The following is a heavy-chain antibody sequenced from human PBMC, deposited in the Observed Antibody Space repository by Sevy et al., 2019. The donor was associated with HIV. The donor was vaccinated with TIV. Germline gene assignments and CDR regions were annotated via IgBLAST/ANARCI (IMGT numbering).Heavy chain of an antibody. CDR3: ASDQGAGYFDH. Sequence: SETLSLTCTVSADSINTYCYSWIRQPPGGGLEWIGFMSYSAFTNSNPSLKSRVTLSIDTSKNQISLKLTSVTAADTAIYYCASDQGAGYFDHWGQGSLVTVSS. CDR1: ADSINTYC. V-gene: IGHV4-59*13. J-gene: IGHJ4*02. CDR2: MSYSAFT.